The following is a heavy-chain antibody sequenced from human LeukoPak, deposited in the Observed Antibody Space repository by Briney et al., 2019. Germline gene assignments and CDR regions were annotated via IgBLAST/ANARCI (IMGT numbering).Heavy chain of an antibody. CDR2: INHSGST. J-gene: IGHJ5*02. D-gene: IGHD2-2*01. Sequence: SETLSLTCAVYGGSFSGYYWSWIRQPPGKGLEWIGEINHSGSTNYNPFLKSRVTISVDTSKNQFSLKLSSVTAADTAVYYCARGRRYCSSTSCSGGWFDPWGQGTLVTVSS. CDR3: ARGRRYCSSTSCSGGWFDP. V-gene: IGHV4-34*01. CDR1: GGSFSGYY.